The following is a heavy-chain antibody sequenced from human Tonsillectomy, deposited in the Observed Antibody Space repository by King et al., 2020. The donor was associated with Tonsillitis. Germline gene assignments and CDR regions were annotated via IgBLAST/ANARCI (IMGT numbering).Heavy chain of an antibody. D-gene: IGHD2-2*01. V-gene: IGHV3-7*04. CDR1: GFTFSTYW. CDR3: ATERTVATLDY. Sequence: VKLVESGGGLVQPGGSLRLSCAASGFTFSTYWMSWVRQAPGKGLEWVANINRDGSGKYYVDSVKGRFTISRDNAKNSLFLQMDSLRADDTAVYYCATERTVATLDYWGQGALVTVSA. CDR2: INRDGSGK. J-gene: IGHJ4*02.